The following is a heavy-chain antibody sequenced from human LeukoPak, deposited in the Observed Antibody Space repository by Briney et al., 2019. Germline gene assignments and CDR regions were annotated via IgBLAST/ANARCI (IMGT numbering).Heavy chain of an antibody. Sequence: GGSLRLSCAASGFTFSDYYMSWIRQAPGKGLEWVSYISPSSSYADYADSVKGRFTISRDNAKNSLYLQMNSLRAEDTAVYSCAKFSPMTASHYFDFWGQGTLVTVSS. CDR3: AKFSPMTASHYFDF. V-gene: IGHV3-11*03. J-gene: IGHJ4*02. CDR2: ISPSSSYA. CDR1: GFTFSDYY. D-gene: IGHD2-21*02.